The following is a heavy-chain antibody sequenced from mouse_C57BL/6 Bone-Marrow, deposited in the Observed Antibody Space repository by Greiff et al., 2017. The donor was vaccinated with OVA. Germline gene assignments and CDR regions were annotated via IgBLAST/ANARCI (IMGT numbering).Heavy chain of an antibody. CDR1: GYSITSGYD. D-gene: IGHD4-1*02. Sequence: EVKVEESGPGMVKPSQSLSLTCTVTGYSITSGYDWHWIRHFPGNKLEWMGYISYSGSTNYNPSLKSRISITHDTSKNHFFLKLNSVTTEDTATYYCARGRPTYYFDYWGQGTTLTVSS. CDR2: ISYSGST. J-gene: IGHJ2*01. V-gene: IGHV3-1*01. CDR3: ARGRPTYYFDY.